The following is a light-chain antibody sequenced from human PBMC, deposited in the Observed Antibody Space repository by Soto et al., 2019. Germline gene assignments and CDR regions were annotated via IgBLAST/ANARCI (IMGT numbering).Light chain of an antibody. CDR3: QQSYSTPIT. V-gene: IGKV1-9*01. J-gene: IGKJ5*01. CDR1: HVISTS. Sequence: IQLTQSPSFLSPSIGESFTITCRASHVISTSLAWCQVKPGQAPKLLIYAASTLESGVPSRFSATVSGTEFSLTISSLQPEDFAAYYCQQSYSTPITFGQGTRLEIK. CDR2: AAS.